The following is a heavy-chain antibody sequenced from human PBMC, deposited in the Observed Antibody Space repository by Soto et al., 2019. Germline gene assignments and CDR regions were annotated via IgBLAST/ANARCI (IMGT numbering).Heavy chain of an antibody. CDR1: GFTFSSYG. J-gene: IGHJ4*02. Sequence: PGGSLRLACAASGFTFSSYGMRWVRQAPGKGLEWVAVIWYDGSNKYYAESVKGRFTISRDNSKNTLYLQTNSLRAEDTAVYYCARDSHVGSGWQLTADYWGQGTLVTVSS. CDR3: ARDSHVGSGWQLTADY. V-gene: IGHV3-33*01. CDR2: IWYDGSNK. D-gene: IGHD6-19*01.